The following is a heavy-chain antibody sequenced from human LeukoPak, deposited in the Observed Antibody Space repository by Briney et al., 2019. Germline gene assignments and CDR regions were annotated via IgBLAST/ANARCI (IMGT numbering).Heavy chain of an antibody. V-gene: IGHV4-59*11. CDR2: IYYSGST. Sequence: SETLSLTCTVSGGSISSHYWSWIRQPPGKGLKWIGYIYYSGSTNYNPSLKSRVTISVDTSKNQFSLKLSSVTAADTAVYYCARYRIAARDWFDPWGQGTLVTVSS. D-gene: IGHD6-25*01. CDR1: GGSISSHY. CDR3: ARYRIAARDWFDP. J-gene: IGHJ5*02.